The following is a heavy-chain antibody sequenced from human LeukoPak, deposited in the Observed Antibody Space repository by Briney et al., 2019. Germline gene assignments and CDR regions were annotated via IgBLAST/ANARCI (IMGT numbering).Heavy chain of an antibody. CDR2: ISNTGSVT. J-gene: IGHJ4*02. CDR3: TVVPMG. D-gene: IGHD4-23*01. CDR1: GFTFSSYE. Sequence: GGSLRLSCAGSGFTFSSYEMSWVRQAPGKGLEWVSYISNTGSVTYYADSVKGRFTISRDNARNSLFLQMNSLRAEDTGVYYCTVVPMGWGQGTLVTDSS. V-gene: IGHV3-48*03.